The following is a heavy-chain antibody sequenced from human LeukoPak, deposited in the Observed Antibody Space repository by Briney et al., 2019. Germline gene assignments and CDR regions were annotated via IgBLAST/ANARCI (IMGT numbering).Heavy chain of an antibody. CDR3: ARDRDSYGYGLYYFDY. CDR1: GFTFSSYG. CDR2: IWYDGSNK. D-gene: IGHD5-18*01. Sequence: GGSLRLSCAASGFTFSSYGMHWVRQAPGKGLEWVAVIWYDGSNKYNADSVKGRFTISRDNSKNTLYLQMNSLRAEDTAVYYCARDRDSYGYGLYYFDYWGQGTLVTVSS. J-gene: IGHJ4*02. V-gene: IGHV3-33*01.